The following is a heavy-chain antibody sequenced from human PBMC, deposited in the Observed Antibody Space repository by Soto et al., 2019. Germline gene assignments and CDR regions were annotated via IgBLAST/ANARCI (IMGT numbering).Heavy chain of an antibody. Sequence: GGSLRLSCAASGFTFTTAWINWVRQAPGQGLEWVGRIQTKTNAYATAYAESVKGRFTISRDESKDTAYLQMNSLKADDTAVYFCTCSLSGDTGLHFWGQGTQVTVSS. CDR3: TCSLSGDTGLHF. D-gene: IGHD5-18*01. CDR1: GFTFTTAW. V-gene: IGHV3-73*01. CDR2: IQTKTNAYAT. J-gene: IGHJ4*02.